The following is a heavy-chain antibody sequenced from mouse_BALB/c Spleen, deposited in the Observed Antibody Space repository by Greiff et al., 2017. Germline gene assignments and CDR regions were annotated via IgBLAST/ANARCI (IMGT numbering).Heavy chain of an antibody. CDR1: GFAFSSYY. V-gene: IGHV5-12-1*01. CDR2: ISSGGGST. D-gene: IGHD2-5*01. Sequence: DVLLVESGGGLVKPGGSLKLSCAASGFAFSSYYMSWVRQTPEKRLEWVAYISSGGGSTYYPDTVKGRFTISRDNSKNTLYLQMSSLKSEDTAMYYCARHWSNYLFDYWGQGTTVTVSA. J-gene: IGHJ2*01. CDR3: ARHWSNYLFDY.